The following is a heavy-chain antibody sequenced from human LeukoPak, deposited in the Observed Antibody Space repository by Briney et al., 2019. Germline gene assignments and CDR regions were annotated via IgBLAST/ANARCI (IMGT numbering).Heavy chain of an antibody. J-gene: IGHJ4*02. CDR1: GFTLSSYT. V-gene: IGHV3-21*01. Sequence: GGSLRLSCAASGFTLSSYTMNWVRLSPGKGLEWVSSISGDTYYIQYADSVKGRFTVSRDNAKNSLYLQMNSLRADDTAVYYCARRSGSFDYWAREPWSPSPQ. CDR3: ARRSGSFDY. D-gene: IGHD1-26*01. CDR2: ISGDTYYI.